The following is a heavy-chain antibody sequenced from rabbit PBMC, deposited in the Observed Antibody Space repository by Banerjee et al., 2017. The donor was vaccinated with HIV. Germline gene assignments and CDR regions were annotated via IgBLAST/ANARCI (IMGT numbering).Heavy chain of an antibody. Sequence: QLVESGGGLVTPGGSLVLSCKASGFTISSNYWMSWVRQAPGKGLEWIAEIYAGKGITDYASWVNGRFTISSDNAQNTVFLQLNSLTVADTATYFCARSSSDYYMMNLWGPGTLVTVS. CDR3: ARSSSDYYMMNL. CDR1: GFTISSNY. CDR2: IYAGKGIT. V-gene: IGHV1S7*01. D-gene: IGHD1-1*01. J-gene: IGHJ4*01.